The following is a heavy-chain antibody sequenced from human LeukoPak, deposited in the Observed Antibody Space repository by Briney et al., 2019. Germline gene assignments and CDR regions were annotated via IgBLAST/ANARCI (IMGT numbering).Heavy chain of an antibody. V-gene: IGHV3-23*01. CDR1: GFTFSSYA. J-gene: IGHJ1*01. CDR2: ISGSGGST. Sequence: QAGGSLRLSCAASGFTFSSYAMSWVCQAPGKGLEWVSAISGSGGSTYYADSVKGRFTISRDNSKNTLYLQMNSLRAEDTAVYYCATLIVGATSRVRYFQHWGQGTLVTVSS. D-gene: IGHD1-26*01. CDR3: ATLIVGATSRVRYFQH.